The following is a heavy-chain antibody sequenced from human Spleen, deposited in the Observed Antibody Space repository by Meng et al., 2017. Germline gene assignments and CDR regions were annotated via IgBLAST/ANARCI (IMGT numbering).Heavy chain of an antibody. CDR1: GFTFSSYA. D-gene: IGHD3-10*01. V-gene: IGHV3-23*01. J-gene: IGHJ4*02. CDR3: AKIWRFGELPPTKEFDS. Sequence: GGSLRLSCAASGFTFSSYAMTWVRQAPGKGLEWVSAMSGSSGATYHADSVKGRFTISRDNSKSTLYLQMNSLRAEDTAVYYCAKIWRFGELPPTKEFDSWGQGTLVTVSS. CDR2: MSGSSGAT.